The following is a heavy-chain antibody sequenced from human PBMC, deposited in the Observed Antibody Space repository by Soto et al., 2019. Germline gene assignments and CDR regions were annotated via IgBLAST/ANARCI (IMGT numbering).Heavy chain of an antibody. D-gene: IGHD2-21*01. V-gene: IGHV1-69*01. Sequence: QVQLVQSGAEVKKPGSSVKVSCKASGGTFSSYAISWVRQAPGQGLEWMGGIIPIFGTANYAQKFQGRVTITADEATSTAYMELSSLRSEDTAVYYCAKERIAGLHLSCFDYWGQGTLVTVSS. CDR1: GGTFSSYA. CDR2: IIPIFGTA. J-gene: IGHJ4*02. CDR3: AKERIAGLHLSCFDY.